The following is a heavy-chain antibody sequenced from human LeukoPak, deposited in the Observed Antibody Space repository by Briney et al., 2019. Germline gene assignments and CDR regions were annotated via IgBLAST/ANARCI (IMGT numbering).Heavy chain of an antibody. CDR3: TAGVATVTFDY. D-gene: IGHD5-12*01. CDR2: IRSKAYGGTT. CDR1: GFTFGDYA. V-gene: IGHV3-49*04. J-gene: IGHJ4*02. Sequence: GGSLRLPCTASGFTFGDYAMSWVRQAPGKGLEWVGFIRSKAYGGTTEYAASVKGRFTISRDDSKSIAYLQMNSLKTEDTAVYYCTAGVATVTFDYWGQGTLVTVSS.